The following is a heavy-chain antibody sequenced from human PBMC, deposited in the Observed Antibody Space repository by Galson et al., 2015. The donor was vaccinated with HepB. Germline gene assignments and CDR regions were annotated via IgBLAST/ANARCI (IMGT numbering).Heavy chain of an antibody. J-gene: IGHJ5*02. Sequence: SVKVSCKASGGTFSSYAISWVRQAPGQGLEWMGGIIPIFGTANYAQKFQGRVTITADKSTSTAYMELSSLRSEDTAVYYCARDPAPVTIGFNWFDPWGQGTLVTVSS. CDR2: IIPIFGTA. V-gene: IGHV1-69*06. D-gene: IGHD4-17*01. CDR1: GGTFSSYA. CDR3: ARDPAPVTIGFNWFDP.